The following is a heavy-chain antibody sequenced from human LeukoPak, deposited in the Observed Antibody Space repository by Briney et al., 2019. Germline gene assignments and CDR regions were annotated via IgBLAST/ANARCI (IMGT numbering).Heavy chain of an antibody. CDR3: ARDLGGNYYYYYMDV. CDR2: INPNSGGT. CDR1: GNTFTGYY. D-gene: IGHD1-26*01. Sequence: GASVKVSCKASGNTFTGYYIHWVRQAPGQGLEWMGWINPNSGGTDYAQKFQGRVTMTRDTSISTAYMELSRLRSDDTAVYYCARDLGGNYYYYYMDVWGKGTTVTISS. V-gene: IGHV1-2*02. J-gene: IGHJ6*03.